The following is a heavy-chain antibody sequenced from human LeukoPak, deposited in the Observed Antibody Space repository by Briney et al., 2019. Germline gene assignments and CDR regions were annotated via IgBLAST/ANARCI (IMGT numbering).Heavy chain of an antibody. CDR3: ASIRFLEWFTLYFDY. CDR1: GGSISSRSYY. CDR2: IYYSGST. J-gene: IGHJ4*02. Sequence: SETLSLTCTVSGGSISSRSYYWGWIRQPPGTELEWIGSIYYSGSTYYNPSLKSRVTISVGTSKNQFSLKLSSVTAADTAVYYCASIRFLEWFTLYFDYLGQGTLVTVSS. V-gene: IGHV4-39*01. D-gene: IGHD3-3*01.